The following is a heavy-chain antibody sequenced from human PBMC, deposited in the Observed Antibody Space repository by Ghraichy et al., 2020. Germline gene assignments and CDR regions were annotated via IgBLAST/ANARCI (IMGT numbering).Heavy chain of an antibody. V-gene: IGHV1-46*01. D-gene: IGHD1-7*01. J-gene: IGHJ4*02. Sequence: ASVKVSCKASGYTFTTYYMHWVRQAPGQGLEWMGVINPSDGTRNYAQNFQGRVTMTRDTSTSTVYMEVSSLRSEYAAVYYCAREPHGTGFFDDWGQATLVTVSS. CDR3: AREPHGTGFFDD. CDR2: INPSDGTR. CDR1: GYTFTTYY.